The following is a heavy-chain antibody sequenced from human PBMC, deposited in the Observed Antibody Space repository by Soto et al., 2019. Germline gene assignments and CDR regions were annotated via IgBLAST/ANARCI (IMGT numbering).Heavy chain of an antibody. CDR2: ISYDGSNK. Sequence: QVQLVESGGGVVQPGRSLRLSCAASGFTFSSYAMHWVRQAPGKGLEWVAVISYDGSNKYYADSVKGRFTISRDNSKNTLYLKMNSLRAEDTAVYYCARDRYITMVRGALDYWGQGTLVTVSS. D-gene: IGHD3-10*01. CDR1: GFTFSSYA. J-gene: IGHJ4*02. CDR3: ARDRYITMVRGALDY. V-gene: IGHV3-30-3*01.